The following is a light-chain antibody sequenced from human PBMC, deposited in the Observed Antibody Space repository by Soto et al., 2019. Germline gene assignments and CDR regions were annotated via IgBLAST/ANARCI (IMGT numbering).Light chain of an antibody. CDR3: LQPNSYPPT. CDR2: KAS. CDR1: QTISSW. Sequence: VGDRVKIPCRASQTISSWLAWYQQKPGKAPKLLIYKASTLKSGVPSRFSGSGSGTEFTLTISSLQPDDFAPYYCLQPNSYPPTFGQGTRLENK. J-gene: IGKJ5*01. V-gene: IGKV1-5*03.